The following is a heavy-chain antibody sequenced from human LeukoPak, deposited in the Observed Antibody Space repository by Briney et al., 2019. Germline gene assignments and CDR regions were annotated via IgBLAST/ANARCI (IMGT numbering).Heavy chain of an antibody. CDR3: AREGTAMVSFDY. J-gene: IGHJ4*02. Sequence: PGGSLRLSCAASGFTFSSYEMNWVRQVPGKGLEWVSYISSGGNTIYYADSVKGRFTISRDNAKNSLYLQMNSLRAEDTAVYYCAREGTAMVSFDYWGQGTLVTVSS. CDR1: GFTFSSYE. CDR2: ISSGGNTI. D-gene: IGHD5-18*01. V-gene: IGHV3-48*03.